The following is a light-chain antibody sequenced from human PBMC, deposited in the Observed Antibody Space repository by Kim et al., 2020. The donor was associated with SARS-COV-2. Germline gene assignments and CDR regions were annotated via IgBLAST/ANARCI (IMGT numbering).Light chain of an antibody. CDR1: KLGDKY. J-gene: IGLJ2*01. V-gene: IGLV3-1*01. CDR3: QAWDSSNVV. Sequence: VSPGQKAIITCSGDKLGDKYACWYQQTPGQSPVLVIYQDSKRPSGIPERFSGSNAGNTATLTISGTQAMDEADYYCQAWDSSNVVFGGGTQLTVL. CDR2: QDS.